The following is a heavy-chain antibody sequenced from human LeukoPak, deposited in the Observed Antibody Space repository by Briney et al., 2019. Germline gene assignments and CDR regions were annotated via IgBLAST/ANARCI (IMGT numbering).Heavy chain of an antibody. CDR2: IIPIFGTT. CDR1: GGTLSNYA. D-gene: IGHD4-17*01. Sequence: SVKVSCKASGGTLSNYAISWVRQAPGQGLEWMGGIIPIFGTTNYAQKFQGRVTITADKSTTTAYMELSSLRSDDTAVYYCARDRWPVTRIHYYYSMDVWGKGTTVTVSS. J-gene: IGHJ6*03. CDR3: ARDRWPVTRIHYYYSMDV. V-gene: IGHV1-69*06.